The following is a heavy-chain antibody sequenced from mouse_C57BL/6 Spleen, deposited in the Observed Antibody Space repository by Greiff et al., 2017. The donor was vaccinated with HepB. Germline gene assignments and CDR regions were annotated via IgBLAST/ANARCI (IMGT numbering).Heavy chain of an antibody. CDR1: GYTFTSYG. D-gene: IGHD2-3*01. V-gene: IGHV1-81*01. CDR3: ARDDGYYD. CDR2: IYPRSGNT. J-gene: IGHJ2*01. Sequence: VQLQQSGAELARPGASVKLSCKASGYTFTSYGISWVKQRTGQGLEWIGEIYPRSGNTYYNEKFKGKATLTADKSSSTAYMELRSLTSEDSAVYFCARDDGYYDWGQGTTLTVSS.